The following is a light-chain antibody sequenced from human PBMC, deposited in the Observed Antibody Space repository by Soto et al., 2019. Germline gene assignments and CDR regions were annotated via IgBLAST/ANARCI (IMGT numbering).Light chain of an antibody. Sequence: EIVMTQSPATLSVSQGERATLSCRASQSVSSNLAWFKQKPGQAPRLLLYAVSTRATGVPGRFSGSGSGTDFTLTSLSLQSEDSYVYYCRQHNHPPSFGQGTKLEIK. J-gene: IGKJ2*01. CDR1: QSVSSN. CDR3: RQHNHPPS. CDR2: AVS. V-gene: IGKV3D-15*01.